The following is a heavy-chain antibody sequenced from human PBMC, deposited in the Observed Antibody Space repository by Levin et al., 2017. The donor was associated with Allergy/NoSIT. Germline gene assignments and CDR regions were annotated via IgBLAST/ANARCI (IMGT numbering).Heavy chain of an antibody. D-gene: IGHD3-10*01. Sequence: ASVKVSCKASGYTFTSYYMHWVRQAPGQGLEWMGIINPSGGSTSYAQKFQGRVTMTRDTSTSTVYMELSSLRSEDTAVYYCARGVRVVRGVPNVGASYWGQGTLVTVSS. J-gene: IGHJ4*02. V-gene: IGHV1-46*01. CDR2: INPSGGST. CDR1: GYTFTSYY. CDR3: ARGVRVVRGVPNVGASY.